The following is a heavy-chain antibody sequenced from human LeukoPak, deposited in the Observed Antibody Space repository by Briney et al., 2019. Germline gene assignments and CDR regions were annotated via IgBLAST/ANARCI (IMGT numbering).Heavy chain of an antibody. V-gene: IGHV1-18*01. CDR3: ARCPFVDYELDYYYGMDV. Sequence: GASVKVSCKASGYTFTSYGISWVRQAAGQGLEWMGWISAYNGNTNYAQKLQGRVTMTTDTSTSTAYMELRSLRSDDTAVYYCARCPFVDYELDYYYGMDVWGQGTTVTVSS. J-gene: IGHJ6*02. CDR1: GYTFTSYG. CDR2: ISAYNGNT. D-gene: IGHD4-17*01.